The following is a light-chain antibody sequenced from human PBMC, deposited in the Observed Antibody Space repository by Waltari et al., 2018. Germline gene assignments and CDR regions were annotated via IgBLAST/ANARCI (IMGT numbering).Light chain of an antibody. V-gene: IGLV3-1*01. CDR1: QLGHKY. CDR2: QDS. J-gene: IGLJ2*01. Sequence: SYELTQPSSVSVSPGPTARIPCPGDQLGHKYACWYQQKPAQSPVLVIYQDSKRPSGIPERFSGSNSGNTATLTSSGTQAMDEADYYCQAWDSSTHVVFGGGTKLTVL. CDR3: QAWDSSTHVV.